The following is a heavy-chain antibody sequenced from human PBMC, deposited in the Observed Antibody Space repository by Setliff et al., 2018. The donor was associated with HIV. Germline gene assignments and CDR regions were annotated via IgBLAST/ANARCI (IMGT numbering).Heavy chain of an antibody. CDR3: ARSPRIGVAGEFEY. CDR2: IYTSGSV. V-gene: IGHV4-4*09. CDR1: GGSISSYY. Sequence: SETLSLTCTVSGGSISSYYWRWIRQPPGKGLEWIGYIYTSGSVNYNPPLHSRVTISVDTSKNQFSLKVNSVTAADTAVYYCARSPRIGVAGEFEYWGQGTLVTVSS. J-gene: IGHJ4*02. D-gene: IGHD6-19*01.